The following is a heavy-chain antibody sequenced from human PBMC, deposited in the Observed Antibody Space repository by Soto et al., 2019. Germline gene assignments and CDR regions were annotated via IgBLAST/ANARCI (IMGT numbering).Heavy chain of an antibody. Sequence: SETLSLTCTVSGASIISTTKYWGWIRQPPGRGLEWIGTISSIGSTYYNPSLERRVTISVDTSKNQFSLKVTSVTAADTGLYYCARQDHGDYEFFFDYWGQGTLVTVSS. CDR3: ARQDHGDYEFFFDY. D-gene: IGHD4-17*01. V-gene: IGHV4-39*01. CDR2: ISSIGST. CDR1: GASIISTTKY. J-gene: IGHJ4*02.